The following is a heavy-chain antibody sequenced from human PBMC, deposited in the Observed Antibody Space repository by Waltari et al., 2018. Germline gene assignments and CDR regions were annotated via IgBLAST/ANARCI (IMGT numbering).Heavy chain of an antibody. D-gene: IGHD1-20*01. CDR1: GRTCRTHA. CDR2: ITVGDDT. CDR3: ATPFYNWDDPLHS. V-gene: IGHV3-23*01. Sequence: EVQLLESGGDLVQPGGSLRLSCAASGRTCRTHAINWVRLAPGTGLEWVSAITVGDDTHYADSVKGRFTISRDTSKDTVYLQMNGLRAEDTAIYYCATPFYNWDDPLHSWGQGTLVTVSS. J-gene: IGHJ4*02.